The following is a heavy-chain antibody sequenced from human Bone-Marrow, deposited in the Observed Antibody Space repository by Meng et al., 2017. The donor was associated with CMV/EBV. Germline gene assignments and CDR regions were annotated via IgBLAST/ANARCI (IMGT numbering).Heavy chain of an antibody. CDR1: GFTFSSYA. D-gene: IGHD3-3*01. CDR2: ISGSGGST. CDR3: AKRVDYDFWSGYSPYYYGMDV. Sequence: GESLKISCAASGFTFSSYATSWVRQAPGKGLEWVSAISGSGGSTYYADSVKGRFTISRDNSKNTLYLQMNSLRAEDTAVYYCAKRVDYDFWSGYSPYYYGMDVWGQGTTVTVSS. V-gene: IGHV3-23*01. J-gene: IGHJ6*02.